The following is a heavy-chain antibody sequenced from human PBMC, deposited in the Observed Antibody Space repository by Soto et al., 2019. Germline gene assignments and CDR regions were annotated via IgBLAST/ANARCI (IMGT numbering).Heavy chain of an antibody. J-gene: IGHJ3*02. V-gene: IGHV4-39*07. CDR3: ARDRGDILTGYYKRDDAFDI. Sequence: PSATLSLTCTVSGGSISSSSYYWGWIRQPPGKGQERIGSIYHSGSTNTNPSLKSRVTISVDKSKNQFSLKLSSVTAADTAVYYCARDRGDILTGYYKRDDAFDIWGQGTMVTVSS. D-gene: IGHD3-9*01. CDR2: IYHSGST. CDR1: GGSISSSSYY.